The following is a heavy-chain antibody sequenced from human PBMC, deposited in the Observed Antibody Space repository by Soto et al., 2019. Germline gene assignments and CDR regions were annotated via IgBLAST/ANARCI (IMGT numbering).Heavy chain of an antibody. D-gene: IGHD3-10*01. J-gene: IGHJ6*02. CDR3: ARVKGPFGGGDYYYYGMDV. Sequence: GASVKVSCKASGGTFSSYTISWVRQAPGQGLEWMGRIIPILGIANYAQKFQGRVTITADKSTSTAYMELSSLRSEDTAVYYCARVKGPFGGGDYYYYGMDVWGQGTTVTVSS. CDR2: IIPILGIA. V-gene: IGHV1-69*02. CDR1: GGTFSSYT.